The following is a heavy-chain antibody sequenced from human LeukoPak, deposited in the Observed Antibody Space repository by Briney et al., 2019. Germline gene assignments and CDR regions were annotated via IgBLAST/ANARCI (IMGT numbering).Heavy chain of an antibody. Sequence: WASVKVSCKASGYTFTSYGISWVRQAPGQGLEWMGWISAYNGNTNYAQKLQGRVTMTTDTSTSTAYMELRSLRSDDTAVYYCARDLPMYYYDSSGYESDAFDIWGQGTMVTVSS. D-gene: IGHD3-22*01. CDR3: ARDLPMYYYDSSGYESDAFDI. V-gene: IGHV1-18*01. CDR1: GYTFTSYG. J-gene: IGHJ3*02. CDR2: ISAYNGNT.